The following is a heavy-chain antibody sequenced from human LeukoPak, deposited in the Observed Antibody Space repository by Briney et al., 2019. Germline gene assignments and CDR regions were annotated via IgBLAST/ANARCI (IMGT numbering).Heavy chain of an antibody. CDR1: GFTFSSYA. D-gene: IGHD3-22*01. J-gene: IGHJ5*02. Sequence: GGSLRLSCAASGFTFSSYAMSWVRQAPGKGLEWVSAISGSGGSTYYADSVKGRFTISRDNSKNTLYLQMNSLRAEDTAVYYCARDRNYYDSSGYYELSWFDPWGQGTLVTVSS. CDR3: ARDRNYYDSSGYYELSWFDP. V-gene: IGHV3-23*01. CDR2: ISGSGGST.